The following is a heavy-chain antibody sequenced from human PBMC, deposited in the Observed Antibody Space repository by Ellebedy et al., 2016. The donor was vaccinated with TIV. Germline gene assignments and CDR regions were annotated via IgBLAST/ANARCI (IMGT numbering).Heavy chain of an antibody. Sequence: ASVKVSXXASGYTFTSYDINWVRQATGQGLEWMGWMNPNSGNTGYAQKFQGRVTMTRNTSISTAYMELSSLRSEDTAVYYCASVGPISGSTGYYYYGMDVWGQGTTVTVSS. CDR3: ASVGPISGSTGYYYYGMDV. CDR2: MNPNSGNT. D-gene: IGHD1-26*01. CDR1: GYTFTSYD. J-gene: IGHJ6*02. V-gene: IGHV1-8*01.